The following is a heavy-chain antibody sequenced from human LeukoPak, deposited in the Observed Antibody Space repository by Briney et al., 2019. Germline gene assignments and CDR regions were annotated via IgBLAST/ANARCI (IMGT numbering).Heavy chain of an antibody. J-gene: IGHJ3*02. CDR2: INPSGGST. D-gene: IGHD3-22*01. Sequence: ASVKVSCKASGYTFTSYYMHWVRQAPGQGLEWMGIINPSGGSTSYAQKFQGRVTMTRDTSTSTVYMELSSLRSEDTAVYYCARAPKRHDYFGSSGDAFDIWGQGTMVTVSS. V-gene: IGHV1-46*01. CDR3: ARAPKRHDYFGSSGDAFDI. CDR1: GYTFTSYY.